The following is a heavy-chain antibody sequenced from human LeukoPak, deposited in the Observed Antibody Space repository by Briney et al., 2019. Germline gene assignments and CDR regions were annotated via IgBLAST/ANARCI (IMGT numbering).Heavy chain of an antibody. D-gene: IGHD6-13*01. Sequence: GASVKVSCKASGYTFTGYYMHWVRQAPGQGLEWMGWINPNSGGTNYAQKFQGRVTMTRDTSISTAYMELSRLGSDDTAVYYCARVPAADPGYYGMDVWGQGTTVTVSS. CDR3: ARVPAADPGYYGMDV. CDR2: INPNSGGT. V-gene: IGHV1-2*02. CDR1: GYTFTGYY. J-gene: IGHJ6*02.